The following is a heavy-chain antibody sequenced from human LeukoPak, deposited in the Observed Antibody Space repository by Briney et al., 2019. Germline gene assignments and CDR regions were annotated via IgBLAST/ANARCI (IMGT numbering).Heavy chain of an antibody. Sequence: PSETLSLTCAVYGGSFSGYYWSWIRQPPGKGLEWIGEINHSGSTNYNPSLKSRVTISVDTSKNQFSLKLSSVTAADTAVYCCARGLRGSGWYGQPYYYYMDVWGKGTTVTVSS. CDR3: ARGLRGSGWYGQPYYYYMDV. V-gene: IGHV4-34*01. J-gene: IGHJ6*03. D-gene: IGHD6-19*01. CDR1: GGSFSGYY. CDR2: INHSGST.